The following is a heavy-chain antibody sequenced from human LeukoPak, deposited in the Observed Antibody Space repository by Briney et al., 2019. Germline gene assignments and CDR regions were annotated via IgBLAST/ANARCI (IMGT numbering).Heavy chain of an antibody. CDR2: ISSSSSYI. Sequence: GRSPRLSCAASGFTFSSYGMHWVRQAPGKGLEWVSSISSSSSYIYYADSVKGRFTISRDNAKNSLYLQMNSLRAEDTAVYYCARDPGLDYYGDPWGQGTLVTVSS. V-gene: IGHV3-21*01. J-gene: IGHJ5*02. CDR1: GFTFSSYG. CDR3: ARDPGLDYYGDP. D-gene: IGHD4-17*01.